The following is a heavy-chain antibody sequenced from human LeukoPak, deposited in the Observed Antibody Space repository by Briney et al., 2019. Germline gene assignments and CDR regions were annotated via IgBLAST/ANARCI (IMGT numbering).Heavy chain of an antibody. Sequence: PGGSLRLSCAASGFTFSSSSMNWVRQAPGKGPEWVSTIGGGDVEIHYADSVKGRFTISRDNSKNTLYLQMNSLRAEDTAVYYCGRGHRFCSRGNCNSPVDYWGQGTLVTVSS. CDR2: IGGGDVEI. J-gene: IGHJ4*02. CDR3: GRGHRFCSRGNCNSPVDY. CDR1: GFTFSSSS. V-gene: IGHV3-23*01. D-gene: IGHD2-15*01.